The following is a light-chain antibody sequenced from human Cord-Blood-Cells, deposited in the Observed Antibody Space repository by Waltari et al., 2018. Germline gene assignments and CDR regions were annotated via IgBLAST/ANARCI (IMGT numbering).Light chain of an antibody. J-gene: IGKJ5*01. V-gene: IGKV3-20*01. CDR2: GAS. CDR1: QSVSSSY. CDR3: QQYGSSPPIT. Sequence: LTQSPGTLSLSPGERATLSCRASQSVSSSYLAWYQQKPGQAPRLLIYGASSRATGIPDRFSGSGSGTDFTLTISRLEPEDFAVYYCQQYGSSPPITFGQGTRLEIK.